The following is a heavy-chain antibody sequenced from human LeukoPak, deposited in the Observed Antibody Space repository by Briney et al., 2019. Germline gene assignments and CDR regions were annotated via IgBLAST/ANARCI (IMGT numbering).Heavy chain of an antibody. Sequence: PGGSLRLSCAASGFTFSSYGMHWVRQAPGKGLEWVAIIWYDGSNNYYADSVKGRFTISRDNSKNTLYLQTNSLRAEDTAVYYCAKDIVIIPAASYAFDIWGQGTMVIVSS. D-gene: IGHD2-2*01. CDR1: GFTFSSYG. J-gene: IGHJ3*02. CDR3: AKDIVIIPAASYAFDI. V-gene: IGHV3-33*06. CDR2: IWYDGSNN.